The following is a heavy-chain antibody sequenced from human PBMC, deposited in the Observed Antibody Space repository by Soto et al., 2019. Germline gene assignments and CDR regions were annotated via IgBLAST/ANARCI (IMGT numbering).Heavy chain of an antibody. D-gene: IGHD5-12*01. CDR1: GGTFSSYT. Sequence: VKVSCKASGGTFSSYTISWVRQAPGQGLEWMGRIIPILGIANYAQKFQGRVTITADKSTSTAYTELSSLRSEDTAVYYCAREGWLRLAYYFDYWGQGTLVTVSS. CDR3: AREGWLRLAYYFDY. V-gene: IGHV1-69*10. CDR2: IIPILGIA. J-gene: IGHJ4*02.